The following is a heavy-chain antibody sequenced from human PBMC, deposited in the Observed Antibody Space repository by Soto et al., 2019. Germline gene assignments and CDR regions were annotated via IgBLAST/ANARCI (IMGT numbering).Heavy chain of an antibody. V-gene: IGHV1-46*03. D-gene: IGHD3-3*01. CDR1: VYTFTSYY. CDR2: INPSGGST. CDR3: ARDLYRVWSGYCPAD. Sequence: ASVKVSCKASVYTFTSYYMHWVRQAPGQGLEWMGIINPSGGSTSYAQKFQGRVTMTRDTSTSTVYMELSSLRSEDTAVYYCARDLYRVWSGYCPADWGQGTLVIVSS. J-gene: IGHJ4*02.